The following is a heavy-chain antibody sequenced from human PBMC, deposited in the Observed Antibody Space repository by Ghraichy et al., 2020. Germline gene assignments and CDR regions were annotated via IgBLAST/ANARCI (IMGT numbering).Heavy chain of an antibody. V-gene: IGHV3-23*01. D-gene: IGHD3-9*01. Sequence: GSLRLSCAASGFTFSSYAMSWVRQAPGKGLEWVSAISGSGGSTYYADSVKGRFTISRDNSKNTLYLQMNSLRAEDTAVYYCAKDTIRYFDWLLDNDYYGMDVWGQGTTVTVSS. CDR3: AKDTIRYFDWLLDNDYYGMDV. J-gene: IGHJ6*02. CDR1: GFTFSSYA. CDR2: ISGSGGST.